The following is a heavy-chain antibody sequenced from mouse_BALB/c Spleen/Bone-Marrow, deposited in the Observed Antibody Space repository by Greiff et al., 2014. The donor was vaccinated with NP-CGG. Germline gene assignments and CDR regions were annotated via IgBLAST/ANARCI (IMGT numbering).Heavy chain of an antibody. Sequence: EVKLVESGGGLVQPKGSLKLSCAASGFTFNTFAMNWVRRAPGKGLEWVARIRSKSNNYATYYADSVKDRFTISRDDSQSMLYLQMNNLKTEDTAMYYCVRLMTIPYWGQGTLVTVSA. CDR1: GFTFNTFA. CDR3: VRLMTIPY. V-gene: IGHV10-1*02. CDR2: IRSKSNNYAT. J-gene: IGHJ3*01.